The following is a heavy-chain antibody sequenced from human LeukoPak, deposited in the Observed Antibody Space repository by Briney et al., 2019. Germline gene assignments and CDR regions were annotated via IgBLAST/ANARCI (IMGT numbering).Heavy chain of an antibody. CDR1: GCTFTGYR. CDR2: INPISADT. D-gene: IGHD5-18*01. CDR3: ARDLMDTAMWEFDY. V-gene: IGHV1-2*02. Sequence: ASVKVSCKASGCTFTGYRMHWVRQAPGQGLEWMGWINPISADTKYTQQFQGRVTMTRDTSISTAYMELSGLRSDDTAVYYCARDLMDTAMWEFDYWGQGTLVTVSS. J-gene: IGHJ4*02.